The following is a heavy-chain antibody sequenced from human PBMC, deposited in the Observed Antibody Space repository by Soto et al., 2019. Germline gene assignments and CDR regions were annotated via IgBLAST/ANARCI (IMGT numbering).Heavy chain of an antibody. CDR3: ARVVDCTYRICSFWFDS. Sequence: PSETLSLTCAVSGGSINTYYWSWVRQPPGKGLEWIGNIHHSGSTNYNPSLNSRVTISIDTSKNKLSLWLNSVTAADTAVYYCARVVDCTYRICSFWFDSWGQGTLVTVSS. D-gene: IGHD3-10*02. J-gene: IGHJ5*01. CDR2: IHHSGST. V-gene: IGHV4-59*01. CDR1: GGSINTYY.